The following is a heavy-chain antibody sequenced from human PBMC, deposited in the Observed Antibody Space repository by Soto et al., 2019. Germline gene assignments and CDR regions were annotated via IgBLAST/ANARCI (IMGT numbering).Heavy chain of an antibody. V-gene: IGHV1-18*01. CDR3: ARDLFADFWSGYSDY. J-gene: IGHJ4*02. Sequence: ASVKVSCKASGYTFTSYGISWVRQAPGQGLEWMGWISAYNGNTNYAQKLQGRVTMTTDTSTSTAYMELRSLRSDDTAVYYCARDLFADFWSGYSDYWGQGTLVTVSS. D-gene: IGHD3-3*01. CDR1: GYTFTSYG. CDR2: ISAYNGNT.